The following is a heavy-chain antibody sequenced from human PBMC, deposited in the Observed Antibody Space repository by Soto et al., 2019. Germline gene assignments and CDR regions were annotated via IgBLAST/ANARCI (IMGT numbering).Heavy chain of an antibody. D-gene: IGHD3-22*01. V-gene: IGHV3-23*01. J-gene: IGHJ4*02. CDR2: ISGSDGST. CDR1: GFTLSNYG. CDR3: AKDKYYD. Sequence: EVHLLQSEGGLVQPGGSLRLSCAASGFTLSNYGRNWVRQAPGKGLEWVSGISGSDGSTYYADSVKGRFTISRDNSKNRLYLQMNTLRAEDTAVYYCAKDKYYDRGQGTLVTVSS.